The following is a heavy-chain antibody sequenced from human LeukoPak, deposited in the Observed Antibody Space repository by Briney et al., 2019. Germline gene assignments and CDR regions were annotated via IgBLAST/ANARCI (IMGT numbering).Heavy chain of an antibody. CDR3: ARGGRYKWNYSTLGFDP. D-gene: IGHD1-7*01. V-gene: IGHV4-61*02. J-gene: IGHJ5*02. CDR1: GGSISSGSYY. Sequence: PSDTLSLTCTVSGGSISSGSYYWSWIRQPAGKGLEEIGRIYTSGSTSYNPYLKSRVTISVDTSKNQFYLKLSSVTAADTAVYYCARGGRYKWNYSTLGFDPWGKGTLVTVS. CDR2: IYTSGST.